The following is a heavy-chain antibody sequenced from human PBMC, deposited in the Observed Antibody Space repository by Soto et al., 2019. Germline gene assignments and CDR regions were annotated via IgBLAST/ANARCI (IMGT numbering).Heavy chain of an antibody. CDR2: IYYSGST. CDR1: GGSISSSSYY. D-gene: IGHD6-19*01. CDR3: ARRGAVALDY. V-gene: IGHV4-39*01. J-gene: IGHJ4*02. Sequence: SETLSLTCTVSGGSISSSSYYWGWIRQPPGKGLEWIGSIYYSGSTYYNPSLKSRVTISVDTSKNQFSLKLSSVTAADTTVYYCARRGAVALDYWGQGTLVTVSS.